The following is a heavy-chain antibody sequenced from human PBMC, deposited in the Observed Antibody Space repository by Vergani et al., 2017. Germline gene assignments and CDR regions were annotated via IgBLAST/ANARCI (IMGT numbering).Heavy chain of an antibody. CDR1: GGTFSSYA. CDR3: ARYYYDSSGYRPDYYYYMDV. CDR2: IIPIFGTA. J-gene: IGHJ6*03. Sequence: QVQLVQSGAEVKKPGSSVKVSCKASGGTFSSYAISWVRQAPGQGLEWMGGIIPIFGTANYAQKFQGRVTITADESTSTAYMELSSRRSEDTAVHYCARYYYDSSGYRPDYYYYMDVWGKGTTVTVSS. V-gene: IGHV1-69*01. D-gene: IGHD3-22*01.